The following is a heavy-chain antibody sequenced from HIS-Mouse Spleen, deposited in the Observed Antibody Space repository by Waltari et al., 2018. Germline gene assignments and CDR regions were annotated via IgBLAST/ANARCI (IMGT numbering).Heavy chain of an antibody. CDR1: GFTFSSDA. CDR2: IWYDGSNK. D-gene: IGHD3-16*01. Sequence: QVQLVESGGGVVQPGRSLRRSCAASGFTFSSDAMHWVRQAPGKGLEWVAVIWYDGSNKYYADSVKGRFTISRDNSKNTLYLQMNSLRAEDTAVYYCARVTLAGGFDPWGQGTLVTVSS. CDR3: ARVTLAGGFDP. V-gene: IGHV3-33*01. J-gene: IGHJ5*02.